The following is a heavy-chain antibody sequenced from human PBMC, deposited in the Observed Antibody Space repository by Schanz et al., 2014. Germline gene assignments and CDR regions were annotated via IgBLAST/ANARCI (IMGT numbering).Heavy chain of an antibody. Sequence: VQLVESGGGVVQPGRSLRLSCAAYGFTLSSYAMHWVRQAPGKGLEWVSSISSSSSYIYYADSVKGRFTISRDNAKNSLYLQMNSLRAEDTAVYYCARDRGYCSGGSCLTFDYWGQGTLGAVSS. CDR3: ARDRGYCSGGSCLTFDY. D-gene: IGHD2-15*01. CDR2: ISSSSSYI. CDR1: GFTLSSYA. V-gene: IGHV3-21*01. J-gene: IGHJ4*02.